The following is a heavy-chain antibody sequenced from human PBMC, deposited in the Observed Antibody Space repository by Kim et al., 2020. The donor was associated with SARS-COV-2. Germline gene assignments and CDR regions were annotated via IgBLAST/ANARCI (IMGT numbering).Heavy chain of an antibody. Sequence: PSLRSRVTMAPDTSKNPFSLKLTSVTAADAAVYYCARAKSKGNSWYFDLWGRGTLVTVSS. J-gene: IGHJ2*01. V-gene: IGHV4-4*07. CDR3: ARAKSKGNSWYFDL.